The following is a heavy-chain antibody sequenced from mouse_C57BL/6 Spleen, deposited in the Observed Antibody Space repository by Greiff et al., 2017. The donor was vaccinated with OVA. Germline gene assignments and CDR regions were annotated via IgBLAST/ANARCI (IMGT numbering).Heavy chain of an antibody. CDR3: ARSYYGSSLGYFDV. CDR1: GYTFTSYW. Sequence: VQLQQSGAELVKPGASVKMSCKASGYTFTSYWITWVKQRPGQGLEWIGDIYPGSGSTNYNEKFKSKATLTVDTSSSTAYMQLSSLTSEDSAVYYCARSYYGSSLGYFDVWGTGTTVTVSS. V-gene: IGHV1-55*01. D-gene: IGHD1-1*01. J-gene: IGHJ1*03. CDR2: IYPGSGST.